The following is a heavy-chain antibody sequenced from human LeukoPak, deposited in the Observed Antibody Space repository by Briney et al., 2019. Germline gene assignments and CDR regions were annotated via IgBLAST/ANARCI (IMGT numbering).Heavy chain of an antibody. CDR2: INPSGGSP. CDR1: GYTFTSYY. D-gene: IGHD2-2*01. Sequence: ASVKVSCKASGYTFTSYYMHWARQAPGQGLEWMGIINPSGGSPTYAQKFQGRVTMTRDTSTSTVYMELSSLTSEDTAVYYCARDMLTSSVDYWGQGTLVTVSS. V-gene: IGHV1-46*01. J-gene: IGHJ4*02. CDR3: ARDMLTSSVDY.